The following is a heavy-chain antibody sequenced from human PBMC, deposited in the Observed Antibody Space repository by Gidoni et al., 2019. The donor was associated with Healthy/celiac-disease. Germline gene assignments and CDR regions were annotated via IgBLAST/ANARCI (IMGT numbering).Heavy chain of an antibody. V-gene: IGHV4-34*01. D-gene: IGHD3-10*01. CDR1: GGSFSGYY. CDR3: ARDPGLMVRGLKVYGMDV. CDR2: INHSGST. Sequence: QVQLQQWGAGLLKPSETLSLTCAVYGGSFSGYYWSWLRQPPGKGLEWIGEINHSGSTNYNPSLKSRVTISVDTSKNQFSLKLSSVTAADTAVYYCARDPGLMVRGLKVYGMDVWGQGTTVTVSS. J-gene: IGHJ6*02.